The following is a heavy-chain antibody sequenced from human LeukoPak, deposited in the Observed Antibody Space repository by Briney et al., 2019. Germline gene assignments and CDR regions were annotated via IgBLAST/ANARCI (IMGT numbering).Heavy chain of an antibody. CDR1: GYTFTSYD. J-gene: IGHJ4*02. D-gene: IGHD3-16*02. Sequence: GASVRVSCMASGYTFTSYDINWVRQATGQGLEWMGWMNPNSGDTDYAQKFQGRVTMTWNTPLNTAYMELSSLRSEDTAIYYCARTAVTFGGVIVVYYFDYWGQGTLVTVSS. CDR3: ARTAVTFGGVIVVYYFDY. CDR2: MNPNSGDT. V-gene: IGHV1-8*01.